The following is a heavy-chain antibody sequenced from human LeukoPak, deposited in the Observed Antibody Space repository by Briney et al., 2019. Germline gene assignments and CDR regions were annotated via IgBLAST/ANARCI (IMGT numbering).Heavy chain of an antibody. V-gene: IGHV4-38-2*01. J-gene: IGHJ4*02. D-gene: IGHD2-21*01. CDR1: GYSISSGCY. Sequence: SETLSLTCAVSGYSISSGCYWGWIRQPPGKGLEWIGSIYHSGSTFYHPSLKSRVTISVDTSKNQLSLKLTSVTAADTAVYYCARLRSILAADWGQGTLVTVSS. CDR3: ARLRSILAAD. CDR2: IYHSGST.